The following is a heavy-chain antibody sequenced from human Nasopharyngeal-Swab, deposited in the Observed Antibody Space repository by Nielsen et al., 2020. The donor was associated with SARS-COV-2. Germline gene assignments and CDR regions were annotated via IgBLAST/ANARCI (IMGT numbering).Heavy chain of an antibody. D-gene: IGHD2-2*01. CDR3: AREGENLLVPAAMVVWDYYYYGMDV. J-gene: IGHJ6*02. V-gene: IGHV1-18*01. Sequence: ASVKVSCKASGYTFTSYGISWVRQAPGQGLEWMGWISAYNGNTNYAQKLQGRVTMTTDTSTSTAHMELRSLRSDDTAVYYCAREGENLLVPAAMVVWDYYYYGMDVWGQGTTVTVSS. CDR2: ISAYNGNT. CDR1: GYTFTSYG.